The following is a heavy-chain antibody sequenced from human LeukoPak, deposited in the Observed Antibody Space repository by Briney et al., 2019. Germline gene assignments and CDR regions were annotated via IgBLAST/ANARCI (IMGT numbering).Heavy chain of an antibody. Sequence: GGSLRLSCAASGFTFDNYAMHWVRQTPGKALEWVSGITSDGASVAYADSVKGRFTISRDNAKNSLYLQMNSLRAEDTALYYCAKDQGPYGGNSFDYWGQGTLVTVSS. D-gene: IGHD4-23*01. CDR2: ITSDGASV. J-gene: IGHJ4*02. CDR3: AKDQGPYGGNSFDY. CDR1: GFTFDNYA. V-gene: IGHV3-9*01.